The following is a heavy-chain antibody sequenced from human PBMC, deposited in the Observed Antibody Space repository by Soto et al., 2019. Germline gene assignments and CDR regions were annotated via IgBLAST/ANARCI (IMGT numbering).Heavy chain of an antibody. CDR1: GFTFSSYD. Sequence: GGSLRLSCAASGFTFSSYDRHWVRQATGKGLEWVSAIGTAGDTYYPGSVKGRFTISRENAKNSLYLQMNSLRAEDTAVYYCARDLRAAAGLLNYYYYGMDVWGQGTTVTVSS. CDR3: ARDLRAAAGLLNYYYYGMDV. D-gene: IGHD6-13*01. CDR2: IGTAGDT. J-gene: IGHJ6*02. V-gene: IGHV3-13*01.